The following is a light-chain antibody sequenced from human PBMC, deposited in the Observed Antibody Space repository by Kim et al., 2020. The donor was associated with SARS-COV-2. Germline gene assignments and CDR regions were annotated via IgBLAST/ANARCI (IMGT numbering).Light chain of an antibody. CDR1: QSLLYTSDNSNY. J-gene: IGKJ2*01. V-gene: IGKV4-1*01. Sequence: RATLNCKSSQSLLYTSDNSNYLAWYQQKPGQPPKLLIFWASTRGSGVPDRFSGSGSGTDFTLTISNLQAEDVGVYYCQQYYSTPPTFGQGTKLEI. CDR2: WAS. CDR3: QQYYSTPPT.